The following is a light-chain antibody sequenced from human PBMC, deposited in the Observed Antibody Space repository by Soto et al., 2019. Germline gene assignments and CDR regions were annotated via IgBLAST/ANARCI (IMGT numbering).Light chain of an antibody. CDR2: GAS. CDR3: QQYNSYLWT. J-gene: IGKJ1*01. Sequence: DIQMTQSPSTLSASVGDRVTITCRASQSISSSLAWYQQKPGKAPKFLIYGASSLESGVPSRFSGSGSGTEFTLTISSLQPDDFATYYCQQYNSYLWTFGQGTKVEIK. CDR1: QSISSS. V-gene: IGKV1-5*03.